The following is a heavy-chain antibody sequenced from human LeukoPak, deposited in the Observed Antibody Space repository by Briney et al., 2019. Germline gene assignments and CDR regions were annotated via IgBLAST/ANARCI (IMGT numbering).Heavy chain of an antibody. V-gene: IGHV3-33*06. CDR1: GFTFSSFG. CDR2: IWYDGNNK. CDR3: AKDPSVDSGRFDY. J-gene: IGHJ4*02. Sequence: GRSLRLSCAASGFTFSSFGMHWVRQAPGKGLEWVAVIWYDGNNKYYADSVKGRFTISRDNSKDTLSLQMNSLRAEDTAVYYCAKDPSVDSGRFDYWGQGTLVTVSS.